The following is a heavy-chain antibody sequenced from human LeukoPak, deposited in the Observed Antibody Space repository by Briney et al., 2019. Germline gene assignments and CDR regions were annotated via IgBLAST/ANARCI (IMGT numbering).Heavy chain of an antibody. CDR1: GFTFSSYA. J-gene: IGHJ4*02. V-gene: IGHV3-30-3*01. CDR2: ISYDGSNK. Sequence: GGSLRLSCAASGFTFSSYAMHWVRQAPGKGLEWVAVISYDGSNKYYADSVKGRFTISRDNSKNTLYLQMNSLRAEDTAVYYCAKDPELLYFDYWGRGTLVTVSS. CDR3: AKDPELLYFDY. D-gene: IGHD1-14*01.